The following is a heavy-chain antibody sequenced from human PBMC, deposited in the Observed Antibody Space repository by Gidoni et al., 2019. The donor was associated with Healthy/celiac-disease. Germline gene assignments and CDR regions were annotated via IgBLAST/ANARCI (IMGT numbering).Heavy chain of an antibody. CDR3: ARDRHYGFRWYFDL. Sequence: EVQLVESGGGLVQPGGSLRLSCAASGFPFGSYSMNWVRHAPGKGLEWVSYISSSSSTIYYADSVKGRFTISRDNAKNSLYLQMNSLRDEDTAVYYCARDRHYGFRWYFDLWGRGTLVTVSS. CDR1: GFPFGSYS. CDR2: ISSSSSTI. J-gene: IGHJ2*01. D-gene: IGHD3-10*01. V-gene: IGHV3-48*02.